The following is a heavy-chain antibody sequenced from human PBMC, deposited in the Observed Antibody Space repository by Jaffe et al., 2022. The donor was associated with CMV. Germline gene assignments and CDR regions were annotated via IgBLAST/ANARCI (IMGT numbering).Heavy chain of an antibody. CDR1: GGTFSSYA. V-gene: IGHV1-69*01. CDR3: AEAEGEYCSSTSCYKDYYYYGMDV. CDR2: IIPIFGTA. Sequence: QVQLVQSGAEVKKPGSSVKVSCKASGGTFSSYAISWVRQAPGQGLEWMGGIIPIFGTANYAQKFQGRVTITADESTSTAYMELSSLRSEDTAVYYCAEAEGEYCSSTSCYKDYYYYGMDVWGQGTTVTVSS. D-gene: IGHD2-2*02. J-gene: IGHJ6*02.